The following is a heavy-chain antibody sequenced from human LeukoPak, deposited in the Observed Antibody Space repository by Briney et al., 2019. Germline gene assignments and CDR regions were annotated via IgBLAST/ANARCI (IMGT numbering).Heavy chain of an antibody. Sequence: GGSLRLSCAASGLTFSSYSMNWVRQAPGKGLEWVSSISSSSSYIYYADSVKGRFTISRDNAKNSLYLQMNSLRAEDTAVYYCARVIHWGYERELPYYFDYWGQGTLVTVSS. CDR1: GLTFSSYS. CDR2: ISSSSSYI. D-gene: IGHD1-26*01. J-gene: IGHJ4*02. CDR3: ARVIHWGYERELPYYFDY. V-gene: IGHV3-21*01.